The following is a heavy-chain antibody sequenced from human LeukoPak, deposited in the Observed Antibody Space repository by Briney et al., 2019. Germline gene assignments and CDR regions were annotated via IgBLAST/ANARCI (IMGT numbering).Heavy chain of an antibody. CDR2: IYYSGST. V-gene: IGHV4-59*08. CDR3: ASQGSVGLADASDT. D-gene: IGHD6-19*01. CDR1: DGSLSTYY. Sequence: SETLSLTSTVSDGSLSTYYWSWIRRPAGKELEWIGYIYYSGSTNYNPSLKSRVTMSVDTTKNQFSLKLSSVTAADTAVYYCASQGSVGLADASDTWGQRTMVTVSS. J-gene: IGHJ3*02.